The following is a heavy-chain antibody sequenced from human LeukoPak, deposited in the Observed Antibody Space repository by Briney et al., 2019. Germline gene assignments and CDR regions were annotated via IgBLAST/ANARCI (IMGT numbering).Heavy chain of an antibody. CDR1: GGSISSYY. CDR2: IYTSRST. Sequence: SETLSLTCTVSGGSISSYYWSWIRQPAGKGLEWIGRIYTSRSTNYNPSLKSRVTMSVDTSKNQFSLKLSSVTAADTAVYYCAREQVAIFGVVPRGNWFDPWGQGTLVTVSS. V-gene: IGHV4-4*07. D-gene: IGHD3-3*01. J-gene: IGHJ5*02. CDR3: AREQVAIFGVVPRGNWFDP.